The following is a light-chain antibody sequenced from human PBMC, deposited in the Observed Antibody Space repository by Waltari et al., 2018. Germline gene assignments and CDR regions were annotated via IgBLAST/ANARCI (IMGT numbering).Light chain of an antibody. V-gene: IGLV3-1*01. CDR1: KLGDKY. J-gene: IGLJ1*01. CDR2: QDN. Sequence: SYELTQPPSVSVSPGQTASITCSGDKLGDKYACWYQQRPGQSPVLVIYQDNKRHSGIPERFYGSNSVNTATLTISGTQAMDEAYYFCQAWDSSTARFVFGSGTKVTVL. CDR3: QAWDSSTARFV.